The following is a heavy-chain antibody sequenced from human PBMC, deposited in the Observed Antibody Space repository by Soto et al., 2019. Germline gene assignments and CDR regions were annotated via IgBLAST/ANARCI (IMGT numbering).Heavy chain of an antibody. D-gene: IGHD3-9*01. J-gene: IGHJ6*02. Sequence: ASVKVSCKASGGTFSSYAISWVRQAPGQGLEWMGGIIPIFGTANYAQKFQGRVTITADESTSTAYMELSSLRSEDTAVYYCASPKNYDILTGHPETYMDVWGQGTTVTVSS. CDR1: GGTFSSYA. CDR2: IIPIFGTA. CDR3: ASPKNYDILTGHPETYMDV. V-gene: IGHV1-69*13.